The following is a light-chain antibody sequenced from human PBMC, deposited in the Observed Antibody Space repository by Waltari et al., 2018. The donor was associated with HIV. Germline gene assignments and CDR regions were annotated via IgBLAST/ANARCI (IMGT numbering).Light chain of an antibody. J-gene: IGLJ2*01. CDR3: AAWDDGLNGVI. CDR2: NDD. Sequence: VLTQSPSVSEAPGQSVTISCSGSDSNIGSHAVTWYQQFPGKPPRLLVYNDDLILSGVSDRLSASKSGTSASLAINDLQSEHESHYYCAAWDDGLNGVIFGGGTKVTVL. CDR1: DSNIGSHA. V-gene: IGLV1-36*01.